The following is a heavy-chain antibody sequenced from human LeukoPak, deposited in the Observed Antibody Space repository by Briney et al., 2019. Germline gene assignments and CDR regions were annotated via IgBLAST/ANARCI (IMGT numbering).Heavy chain of an antibody. CDR1: GFTLSSYA. CDR3: AKDFLDNRERPYYMDA. J-gene: IGHJ6*03. D-gene: IGHD1-1*01. Sequence: GGSLRLSCAASGFTLSSYAMSWVRQAPGKGLEWVSGISGSGGSTYHADSVKGRFTISRDNSKNTLYLQMNSLRAEDTAVYYCAKDFLDNRERPYYMDAWGKGTTVTVSS. CDR2: ISGSGGST. V-gene: IGHV3-23*01.